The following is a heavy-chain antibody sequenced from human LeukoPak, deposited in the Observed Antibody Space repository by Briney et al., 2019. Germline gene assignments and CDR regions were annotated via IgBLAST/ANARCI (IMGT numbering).Heavy chain of an antibody. CDR2: ISPNSGGT. J-gene: IGHJ3*02. CDR3: ARPDYYGSGSYAFDI. CDR1: GYTFTGYY. Sequence: GASVKVSCKASGYTFTGYYMRWVRQAPGQGLEWMGWISPNSGGTNYAQKFQGRVTMTRDTSISTAYMELSRLRSDDTAVYYCARPDYYGSGSYAFDIWGQGTMVTVSS. D-gene: IGHD3-10*01. V-gene: IGHV1-2*02.